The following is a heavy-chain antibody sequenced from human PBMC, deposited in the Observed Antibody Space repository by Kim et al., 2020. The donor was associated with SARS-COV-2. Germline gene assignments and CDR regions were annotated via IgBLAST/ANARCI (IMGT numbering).Heavy chain of an antibody. V-gene: IGHV1-2*02. CDR2: INPNSGGT. Sequence: ASVKVSCKASGYTFTGYYMHWVRQAPGQGLEWMGWINPNSGGTNYAQKFQGRVTMTRDTSISTAYMELSRLRSDDTAVYYCARGSPLRYCSSTSCYTSYYYDYGMDVWGQGTTVTVSS. CDR1: GYTFTGYY. D-gene: IGHD2-2*02. J-gene: IGHJ6*02. CDR3: ARGSPLRYCSSTSCYTSYYYDYGMDV.